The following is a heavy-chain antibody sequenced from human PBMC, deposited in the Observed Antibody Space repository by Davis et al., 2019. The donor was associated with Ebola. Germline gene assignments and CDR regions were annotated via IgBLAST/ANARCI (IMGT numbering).Heavy chain of an antibody. V-gene: IGHV3-74*01. CDR3: AREYYDSSGYPGAFDI. D-gene: IGHD3-22*01. J-gene: IGHJ3*02. Sequence: GESLKISCAASGFTFSSYWMHWVRQAPGKGLVWVSRINSDGSSTSYADSVKGRFTISRDNAKNTLYLQMNSLRAEDTAVYYCAREYYDSSGYPGAFDIWGQGTMVTVSS. CDR1: GFTFSSYW. CDR2: INSDGSST.